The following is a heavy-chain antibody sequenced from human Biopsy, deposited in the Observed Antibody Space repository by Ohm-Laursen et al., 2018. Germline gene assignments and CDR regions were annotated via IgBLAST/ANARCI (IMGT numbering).Heavy chain of an antibody. CDR3: AKPADSYGSEFYFDY. V-gene: IGHV3-23*01. CDR1: GFTFSNYA. CDR2: ISGSGGRT. J-gene: IGHJ4*02. Sequence: GSLRLSCTASGFTFSNYAMSWVRQAPGKGLEWVSGISGSGGRTYYAESMKGRSTISRDNSKNTLYLRMNSLRAEDTAVYYCAKPADSYGSEFYFDYWGQGTLVTVSS. D-gene: IGHD4-17*01.